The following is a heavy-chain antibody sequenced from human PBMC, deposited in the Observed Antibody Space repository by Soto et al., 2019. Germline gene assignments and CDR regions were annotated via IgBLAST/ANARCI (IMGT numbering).Heavy chain of an antibody. CDR2: ISYDGSNK. CDR1: GFTFSSYG. J-gene: IGHJ4*02. V-gene: IGHV3-30*18. CDR3: AKGGVTGSLSLAY. D-gene: IGHD1-20*01. Sequence: QVQLVESGGGVVQPGRSLRLSCAASGFTFSSYGMHWFRQAPGKGLEWVAVISYDGSNKYYADSVKGRFTISRDNSKNTLYLQMNSLRAEDAAVYYCAKGGVTGSLSLAYWGQGTLGTVSS.